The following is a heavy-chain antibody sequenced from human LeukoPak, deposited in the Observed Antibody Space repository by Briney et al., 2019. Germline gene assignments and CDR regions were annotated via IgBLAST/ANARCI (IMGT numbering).Heavy chain of an antibody. CDR1: GFTFSSYA. CDR3: ARVRPGSNYVDFDY. J-gene: IGHJ4*02. CDR2: ISYDGSNK. Sequence: GGALRLSCAASGFTFSSYAMHWGRQAPGKGLEWGAVISYDGSNKYYAGSVKGRFTISRDNSKSTLYLQMNSLRAEDTAVYHCARVRPGSNYVDFDYSGQGTLVTVSS. D-gene: IGHD4-11*01. V-gene: IGHV3-30*04.